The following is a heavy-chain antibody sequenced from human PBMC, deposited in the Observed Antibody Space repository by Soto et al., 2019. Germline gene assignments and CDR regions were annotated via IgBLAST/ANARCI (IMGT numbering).Heavy chain of an antibody. CDR1: GFTFKNFG. CDR3: AKNQGVDLLPLATVDWFDP. CDR2: ISVRGFKK. V-gene: IGHV3-23*01. Sequence: GGALRLSCAASGFTFKNFGMSWVRQAPGKGKERSSSISVRGFKKHYADSVKGRFTISTANPKSTVYLHLNNLSAQDTAVHHCAKNQGVDLLPLATVDWFDPWGQRSVVTVSS. J-gene: IGHJ5*02. D-gene: IGHD2-21*02.